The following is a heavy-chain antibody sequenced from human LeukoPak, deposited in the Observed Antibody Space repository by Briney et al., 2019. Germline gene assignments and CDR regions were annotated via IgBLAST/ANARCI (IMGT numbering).Heavy chain of an antibody. Sequence: ASVKVSCKASGYTFTTNPISWVRQAPGQGLEWMGWISAYNGNTNYAQKFQGRVTMTRDMSTSTVYMELSSLRSEDTAVYYCARNDILTGYPYYYYYYYMDVWGKGTTVTISS. CDR3: ARNDILTGYPYYYYYYYMDV. CDR1: GYTFTTNP. D-gene: IGHD3-9*01. CDR2: ISAYNGNT. V-gene: IGHV1-18*01. J-gene: IGHJ6*03.